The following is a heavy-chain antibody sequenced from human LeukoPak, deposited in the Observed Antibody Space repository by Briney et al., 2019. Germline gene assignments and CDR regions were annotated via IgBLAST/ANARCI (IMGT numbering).Heavy chain of an antibody. CDR1: GGTFSSYA. Sequence: GASVKVSCKASGGTFSSYAISWVRQAPGQGLGWMGGIIPIFGTANYAQKFQGRVTITADESTSTAYMELSSLRSEDTAVYYCASSGSEYKEYYYDSSAPYYFDYWGQGTLVTVSS. CDR3: ASSGSEYKEYYYDSSAPYYFDY. CDR2: IIPIFGTA. V-gene: IGHV1-69*01. D-gene: IGHD3-22*01. J-gene: IGHJ4*02.